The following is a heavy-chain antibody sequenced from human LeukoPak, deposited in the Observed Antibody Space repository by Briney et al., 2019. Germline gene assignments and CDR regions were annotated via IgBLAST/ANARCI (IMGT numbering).Heavy chain of an antibody. Sequence: ASVKVSCKASGYTFTSYGINWVRQAPGQGLEWMGWISAYNGNTNYAQKLQGRVTMTTDTSTSTAYMELRSLRSDDAAVYYCARTGGSFYFYYYMDVWGKGTTVTVSS. D-gene: IGHD1-26*01. V-gene: IGHV1-18*01. CDR2: ISAYNGNT. CDR3: ARTGGSFYFYYYMDV. CDR1: GYTFTSYG. J-gene: IGHJ6*03.